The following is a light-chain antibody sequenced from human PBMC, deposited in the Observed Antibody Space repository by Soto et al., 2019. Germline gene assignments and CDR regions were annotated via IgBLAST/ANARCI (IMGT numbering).Light chain of an antibody. CDR1: SSDIGTYNL. J-gene: IGLJ3*02. CDR3: CSYAGGSTLV. CDR2: DAT. V-gene: IGLV2-23*01. Sequence: QSALTQPASVSGSPGQSITISCTGTSSDIGTYNLVSWYQQHPGKAPKLIIYDATKRPSGVSNRFSGSKSGNTASLTLSGLQTEDEADYYCCSYAGGSTLVFGGGTQLTVL.